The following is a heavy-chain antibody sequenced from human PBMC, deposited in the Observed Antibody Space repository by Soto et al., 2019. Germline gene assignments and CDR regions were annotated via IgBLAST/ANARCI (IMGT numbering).Heavy chain of an antibody. CDR3: ARAPFDIWGSYRAPDY. J-gene: IGHJ4*02. Sequence: GASGKVSCKASGYTFTSYGISWVRQAPGQGLEWMGWISAYNGNTNYAQKLQGRVTMTTDTSTSTAYMELRSLRSDDTAVYYCARAPFDIWGSYRAPDYWGQGTLVTVSS. CDR2: ISAYNGNT. D-gene: IGHD3-16*02. CDR1: GYTFTSYG. V-gene: IGHV1-18*01.